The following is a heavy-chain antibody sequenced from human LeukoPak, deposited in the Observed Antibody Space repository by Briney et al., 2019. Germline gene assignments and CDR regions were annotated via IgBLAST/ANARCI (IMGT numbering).Heavy chain of an antibody. V-gene: IGHV1-46*01. D-gene: IGHD4-17*01. CDR2: INPSGGST. J-gene: IGHJ6*02. CDR1: GYTFTSYY. Sequence: GASVKVSCKASGYTFTSYYMHWVRQAPGQGLEWMGIINPSGGSTNYAQKFQGRVTITADESTSTAYMELSSLRSEDTAVYYCARELPYGDYQLYYGMDVWGQGTTVTVSS. CDR3: ARELPYGDYQLYYGMDV.